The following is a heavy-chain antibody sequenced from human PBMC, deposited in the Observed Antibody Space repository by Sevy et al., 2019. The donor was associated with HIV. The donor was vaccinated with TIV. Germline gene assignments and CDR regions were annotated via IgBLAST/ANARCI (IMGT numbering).Heavy chain of an antibody. CDR3: ARDFVAGNYCDY. CDR2: ISSSGSVR. CDR1: GFTFSDYY. J-gene: IGHJ4*02. V-gene: IGHV3-11*01. D-gene: IGHD6-19*01. Sequence: GGSLRLSCAASGFTFSDYYMSWIRQAPGKGLEWISYISSSGSVRYYVDSVKGRFTISRDNAKSSLYLQMNSLRADDTAVYYCARDFVAGNYCDYWGQGTLVTVSS.